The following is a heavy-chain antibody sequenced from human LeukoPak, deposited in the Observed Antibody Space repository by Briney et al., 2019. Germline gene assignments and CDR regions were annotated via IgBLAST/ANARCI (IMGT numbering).Heavy chain of an antibody. CDR3: ARDLWEVRGVIITPWFDP. CDR1: GYTFTSYG. V-gene: IGHV1-18*01. Sequence: ASVKVSCEASGYTFTSYGISWVRQAPGQGLEWMGWISAYNGNTNYAQKLQGRVTMTTDTSTSTAYMELRSLRSDDTAVYYCARDLWEVRGVIITPWFDPWGQGTLVTVSS. CDR2: ISAYNGNT. J-gene: IGHJ5*02. D-gene: IGHD3-10*01.